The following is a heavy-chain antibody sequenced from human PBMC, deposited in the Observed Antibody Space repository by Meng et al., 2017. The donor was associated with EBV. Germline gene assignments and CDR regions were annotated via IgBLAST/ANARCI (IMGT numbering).Heavy chain of an antibody. CDR3: ARPFPSWQSPRLDPFGA. D-gene: IGHD6-19*01. V-gene: IGHV4-39*01. Sequence: QLQLRESCPGQVKSSEXLSLTCTGAGDSISSFYYWGWIRQPPGRGLEWIGSVHYTGSTYYSPSLKSRVTVSVDTSKNQFSLRLTSVTAADTAVYYCARPFPSWQSPRLDPFGAWGQGTLVTVSS. J-gene: IGHJ5*02. CDR2: VHYTGST. CDR1: GDSISSFYY.